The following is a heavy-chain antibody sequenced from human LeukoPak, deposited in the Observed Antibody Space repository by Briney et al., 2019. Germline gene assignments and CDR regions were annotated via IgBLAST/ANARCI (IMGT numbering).Heavy chain of an antibody. Sequence: GGSLRLSCAASGFTFSSYSMNWVRQAPGKGLEWVSSISSSSSYIYYADSVKGRFTISRDNAKNSLYLQMNSLRAEDTAVYYCARALAGAVVPAATNWFDPWGQGTLVTVSS. D-gene: IGHD2-2*01. V-gene: IGHV3-21*01. J-gene: IGHJ5*02. CDR3: ARALAGAVVPAATNWFDP. CDR1: GFTFSSYS. CDR2: ISSSSSYI.